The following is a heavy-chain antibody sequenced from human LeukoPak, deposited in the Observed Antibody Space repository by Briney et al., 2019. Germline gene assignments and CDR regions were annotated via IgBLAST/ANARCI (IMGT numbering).Heavy chain of an antibody. J-gene: IGHJ3*02. V-gene: IGHV4-59*08. CDR1: GGSISSYY. Sequence: ASQTLSLTCTVSGGSISSYYWSWIRQPPGKGLEWIGYFYYSGSTNYNPSLKSRVTVSVDTSKKQFSLKLSSVTAADTAVYYCARRSGSYPDAFDIWGQGTMVTVSS. CDR2: FYYSGST. D-gene: IGHD1-26*01. CDR3: ARRSGSYPDAFDI.